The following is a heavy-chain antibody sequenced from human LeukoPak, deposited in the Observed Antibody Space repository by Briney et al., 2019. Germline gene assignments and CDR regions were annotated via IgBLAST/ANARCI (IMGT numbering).Heavy chain of an antibody. Sequence: PSETLSLTCSVSGGSISSNYWSWIRQPPGKGLEWIGYIYYTGSTNYNPSLKSRVTISVDTSKNQFSLKLSSVTAADTAVYYCARGRDYAPDLWGRGTLVTVSS. D-gene: IGHD4-17*01. J-gene: IGHJ2*01. CDR2: IYYTGST. CDR1: GGSISSNY. V-gene: IGHV4-59*01. CDR3: ARGRDYAPDL.